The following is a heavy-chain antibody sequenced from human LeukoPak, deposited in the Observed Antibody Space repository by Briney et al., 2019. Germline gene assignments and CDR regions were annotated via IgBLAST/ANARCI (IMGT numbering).Heavy chain of an antibody. J-gene: IGHJ3*02. D-gene: IGHD3-9*01. Sequence: SQTLSLTCTVSGGSISSGDYYWSWIRQPPGKGLEWIGYIYYSGSTYYNPSLKSRVTISVDTSKNQFSLKLSSVTAADTAVYYCASSVLRYFDWSRSTGAFDIWGQGTMVTVSS. V-gene: IGHV4-30-4*01. CDR2: IYYSGST. CDR3: ASSVLRYFDWSRSTGAFDI. CDR1: GGSISSGDYY.